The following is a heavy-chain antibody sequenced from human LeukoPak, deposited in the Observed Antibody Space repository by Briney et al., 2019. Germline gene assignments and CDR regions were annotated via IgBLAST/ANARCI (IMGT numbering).Heavy chain of an antibody. D-gene: IGHD1-26*01. CDR2: SSYSGST. CDR1: GGSISSSNYY. J-gene: IGHJ4*02. Sequence: SETLSLTCTVSGGSISSSNYYWRWIRQPPGEGREWIASSSYSGSTYYNPSVKSRVAISRDTSKNQFSLSLNSVTAADTAVYYCVRVKSGSISDSWGQGTLVTVSS. V-gene: IGHV4-39*07. CDR3: VRVKSGSISDS.